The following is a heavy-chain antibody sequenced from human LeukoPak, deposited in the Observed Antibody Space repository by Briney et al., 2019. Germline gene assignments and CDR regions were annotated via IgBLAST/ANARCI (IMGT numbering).Heavy chain of an antibody. Sequence: GGSLRLSCAASGFISSSYSMNWVRQAPGKGLEWVSYIRSSSSTIYYADSVKGRFTISRDNAKSSLYLQMNSLRDEDTAVYYCARAIPRLRFDAFDIWGQGTMVTVSS. CDR2: IRSSSSTI. CDR3: ARAIPRLRFDAFDI. J-gene: IGHJ3*02. D-gene: IGHD4-17*01. V-gene: IGHV3-48*02. CDR1: GFISSSYS.